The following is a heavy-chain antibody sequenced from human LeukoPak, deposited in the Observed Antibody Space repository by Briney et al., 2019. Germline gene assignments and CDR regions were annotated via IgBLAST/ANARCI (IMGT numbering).Heavy chain of an antibody. V-gene: IGHV4-39*01. J-gene: IGHJ5*01. Sequence: SETLSLTCTVPGGSISSSNSYWGWIRQPPGKGLEWIVGVYNSWGTSYNPSLKSRVIISKATSKDQVSLRLSSVTVADTAVYYCARHRVVGTTRGRGFDSWGQGTLVIVSS. D-gene: IGHD1-26*01. CDR1: GGSISSSNSY. CDR3: ARHRVVGTTRGRGFDS. CDR2: VYNSWGT.